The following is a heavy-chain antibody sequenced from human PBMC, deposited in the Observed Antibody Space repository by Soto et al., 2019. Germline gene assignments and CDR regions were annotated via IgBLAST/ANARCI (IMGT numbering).Heavy chain of an antibody. D-gene: IGHD2-21*01. V-gene: IGHV3-53*01. J-gene: IGHJ3*01. CDR2: IYSGGST. CDR1: GFTFSSND. CDR3: AVRRISPGAR. Sequence: EVQLVESGGGLIQPGGSLRLSCAASGFTFSSNDMNWVRQAAGKGLEWVSLIYSGGSTYYAESVKGRFTISRDNSKNTLYLQMSRLRAEDTAVYYCAVRRISPGARWGQWTMVNVS.